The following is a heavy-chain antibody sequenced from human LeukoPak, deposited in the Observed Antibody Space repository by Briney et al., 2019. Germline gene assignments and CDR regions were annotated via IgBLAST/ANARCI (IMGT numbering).Heavy chain of an antibody. Sequence: PGGSLRLSCAASGFTFSRYTMNWVRQVPGKGLEWVSYINTDSSIIYYADSVKGRFTISRDNAKNSLYLQMNSLRVEDTAVYYCAKERTYYYDSSGHQNAFDIWGQGTMVTVSS. CDR1: GFTFSRYT. CDR3: AKERTYYYDSSGHQNAFDI. V-gene: IGHV3-48*04. CDR2: INTDSSII. D-gene: IGHD3-22*01. J-gene: IGHJ3*02.